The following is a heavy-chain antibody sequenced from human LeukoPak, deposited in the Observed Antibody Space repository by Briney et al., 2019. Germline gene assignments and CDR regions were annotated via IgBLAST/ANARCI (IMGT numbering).Heavy chain of an antibody. J-gene: IGHJ4*02. CDR3: AKDSCSGGSCHYYYFDS. V-gene: IGHV3-30-3*01. Sequence: GGSLRLSCAASGFTFSTYAMHWVRQAPGKGLEWVALTSYDGSKKYYADSVKGRFTISRDNSKNTLYLQMNSLRAEDTAVYYCAKDSCSGGSCHYYYFDSWGQGTLVTVSS. CDR1: GFTFSTYA. D-gene: IGHD2-15*01. CDR2: TSYDGSKK.